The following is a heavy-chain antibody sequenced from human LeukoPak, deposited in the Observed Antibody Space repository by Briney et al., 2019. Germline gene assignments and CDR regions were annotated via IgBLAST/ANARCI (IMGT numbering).Heavy chain of an antibody. V-gene: IGHV4-38-2*01. CDR1: GYSISRGYF. CDR3: ARQTDYYPSSGYYTKVTTFDY. D-gene: IGHD3-3*01. J-gene: IGHJ4*02. CDR2: LYHSGTA. Sequence: PSETLSLTCAVSGYSISRGYFWGWIRQPPGKGLEWIGTLYHSGTAYHSPSLKSRVTLSVDTSKNQFSLRLTSVTAADTAVYYCARQTDYYPSSGYYTKVTTFDYWGQGILVTVSS.